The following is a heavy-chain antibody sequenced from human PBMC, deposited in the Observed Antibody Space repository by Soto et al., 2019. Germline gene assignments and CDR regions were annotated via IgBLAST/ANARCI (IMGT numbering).Heavy chain of an antibody. D-gene: IGHD3-22*01. Sequence: SETLAITCTVTCVSISRTYWSWIWKPRGKGLEWIGYIYYSGSTNYNSSLKSRVTISVDTSKNQFSLKLSSVTAADTAVYYCARANRPYYYDSSGLYGMDVWGQGTTVT. CDR2: IYYSGST. CDR1: CVSISRTY. V-gene: IGHV4-59*01. J-gene: IGHJ6*02. CDR3: ARANRPYYYDSSGLYGMDV.